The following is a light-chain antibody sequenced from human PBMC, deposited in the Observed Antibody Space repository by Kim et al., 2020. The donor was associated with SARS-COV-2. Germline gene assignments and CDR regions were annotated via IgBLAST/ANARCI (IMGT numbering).Light chain of an antibody. J-gene: IGKJ2*01. CDR3: QQYNNWPYT. CDR2: GAS. CDR1: QSVSSN. V-gene: IGKV3-15*01. Sequence: SVSPGESATVTCRASQSVSSNLAWYQQTPCQAPRLLIYGASTMATGIPSRFSGTGSGTEFTLTISSLQSEDFAVYYCQQYNNWPYTFGQGTKLEI.